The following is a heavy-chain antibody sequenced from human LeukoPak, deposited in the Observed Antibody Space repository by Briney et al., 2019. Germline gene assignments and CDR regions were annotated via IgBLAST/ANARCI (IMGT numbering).Heavy chain of an antibody. J-gene: IGHJ4*02. D-gene: IGHD7-27*01. CDR1: GFTFSNYW. CDR2: INTDGSNT. CDR3: ARDENWGFDY. V-gene: IGHV3-74*01. Sequence: GGSLRLSCAASGFTFSNYWMRWVRQAPGKGLVWVSSINTDGSNTRYADSVKGRFTISRDNAKNSLFLQMNSLRDEDTAVYYCARDENWGFDYWGQGTLVTVSS.